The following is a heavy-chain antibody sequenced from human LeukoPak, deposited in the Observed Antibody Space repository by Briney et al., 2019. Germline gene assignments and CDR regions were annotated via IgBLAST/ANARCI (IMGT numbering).Heavy chain of an antibody. D-gene: IGHD3-10*01. V-gene: IGHV3-9*01. CDR2: ISWNSGSI. CDR3: GSGSYYSNIDY. CDR1: GFTFDDYA. Sequence: GGSLRLSCAASGFTFDDYAMHWVRQAPGKGLEWVSGISWNSGSIGYADSMKGRFTISRDNAKNSLYLQMNSLRAEDTALYYCGSGSYYSNIDYWGQGTLVTVSS. J-gene: IGHJ4*02.